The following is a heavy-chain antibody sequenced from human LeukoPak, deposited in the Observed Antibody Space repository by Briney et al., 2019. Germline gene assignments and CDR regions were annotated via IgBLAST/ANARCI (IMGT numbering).Heavy chain of an antibody. CDR3: AKDPPLYSSSWYYIDY. J-gene: IGHJ4*02. Sequence: GGSLRLSCAASGFTFSSYGMHWVRQAPGKGLEWVAVISYDGSNKYYADSVKGRFTISRDNSENTLYLQMNSLRAEDTAVYYCAKDPPLYSSSWYYIDYWGQGTLVTVSS. CDR2: ISYDGSNK. D-gene: IGHD6-13*01. CDR1: GFTFSSYG. V-gene: IGHV3-30*18.